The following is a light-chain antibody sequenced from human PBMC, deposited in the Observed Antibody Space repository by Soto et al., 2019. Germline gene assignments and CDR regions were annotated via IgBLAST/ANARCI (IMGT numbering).Light chain of an antibody. CDR3: MQSTQLPPT. V-gene: IGKV3D-20*02. CDR1: QSVGRDY. CDR2: EVS. Sequence: EIVLTQSPGTLSLSPGESVTLSCRASQSVGRDYLAWFQHKPGQAPRLLIYEVSTRVSGVPDRFGGSGSGTDFTLEISRVETDDVGIYYCMQSTQLPPTFGQGTKMDIK. J-gene: IGKJ1*01.